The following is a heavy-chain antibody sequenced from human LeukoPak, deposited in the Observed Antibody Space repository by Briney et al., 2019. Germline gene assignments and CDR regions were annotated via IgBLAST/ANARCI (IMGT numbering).Heavy chain of an antibody. J-gene: IGHJ6*02. V-gene: IGHV3-33*01. Sequence: GGSLRLSCAASGFTFSSYGMHWVRQAPGKGLDWVAVIWYDGSNNYYADSVKGRFTISRDNSKNTLYLQMNSLRAEDTAVYYCARDRIVVIPTYRMDVWGQGTTVTVSS. D-gene: IGHD2-2*01. CDR2: IWYDGSNN. CDR3: ARDRIVVIPTYRMDV. CDR1: GFTFSSYG.